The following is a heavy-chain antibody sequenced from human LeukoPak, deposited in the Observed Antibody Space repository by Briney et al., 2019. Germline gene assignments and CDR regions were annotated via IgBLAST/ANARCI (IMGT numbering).Heavy chain of an antibody. CDR1: GFTFTRYA. D-gene: IGHD4-23*01. V-gene: IGHV3-23*01. J-gene: IGHJ2*01. Sequence: GGSLRLSCAASGFTFTRYAMNWVRQAPGKGLEWVSAISGIGGSTYYADSVKGRFTISRDNSKNTLYLQMNSLRAEDSAVYYCAKDRDYGGNSGGYFDLWGRGTLVTVSS. CDR3: AKDRDYGGNSGGYFDL. CDR2: ISGIGGST.